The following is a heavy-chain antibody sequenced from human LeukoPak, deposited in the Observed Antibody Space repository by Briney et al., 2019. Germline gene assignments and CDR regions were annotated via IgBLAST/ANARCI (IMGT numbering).Heavy chain of an antibody. CDR1: GYTFTGYY. CDR2: INPNSGGT. V-gene: IGHV1-2*02. D-gene: IGHD6-19*01. CDR3: ARGTVDTASIAVAGSPNWFDP. J-gene: IGHJ5*02. Sequence: ASVKVSCKASGYTFTGYYMHWVRQAPGQGLEWMGWINPNSGGTNYAQEFQGRVTMTRDTSISTAYMELSRLRSDDTAVYYCARGTVDTASIAVAGSPNWFDPWGQGTLVTVSS.